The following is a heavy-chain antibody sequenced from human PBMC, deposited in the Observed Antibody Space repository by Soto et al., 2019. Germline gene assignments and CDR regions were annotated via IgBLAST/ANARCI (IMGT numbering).Heavy chain of an antibody. Sequence: QITLKESGPTLVKPTQTLTLTCTFSGFSLSTSGVGVGWIRQPPGKALEWLALIYWDEDKRYSPSLKSRLTITKDTSKNQVVLTMTNMDPVDTATYYCAHSPYPDRSGSSPNYGMDVWGQGTTVTVSS. CDR1: GFSLSTSGVG. CDR3: AHSPYPDRSGSSPNYGMDV. V-gene: IGHV2-5*02. CDR2: IYWDEDK. J-gene: IGHJ6*02. D-gene: IGHD3-22*01.